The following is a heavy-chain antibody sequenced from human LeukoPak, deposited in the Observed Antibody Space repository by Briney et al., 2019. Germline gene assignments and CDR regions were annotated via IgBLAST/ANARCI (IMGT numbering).Heavy chain of an antibody. CDR1: GYSFTSYW. V-gene: IGHV5-51*01. CDR2: IYPGDSDT. D-gene: IGHD3-3*01. CDR3: ARPSRPHTIFGVVANAFDI. Sequence: GESLKISCKGSGYSFTSYWIGWVRRMPGKGLEWMGIIYPGDSDTRYSPSFQGQVTISADKSISTAYLQWSSLKASDTAMYYCARPSRPHTIFGVVANAFDIWGQGTMVTVSS. J-gene: IGHJ3*02.